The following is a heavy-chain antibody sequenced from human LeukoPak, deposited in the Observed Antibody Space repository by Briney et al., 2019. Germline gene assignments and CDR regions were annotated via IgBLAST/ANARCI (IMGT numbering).Heavy chain of an antibody. V-gene: IGHV3-30*03. Sequence: PGGSLRLSCAASGLNFSNHWLNWVRQAPGKGLDWVAVISYDGSNKYYADSVKGRFTISRDNSKNTLYLQMNSLRAEDTAVYYCASRGYSYGLYYFDYWGQGTLVTVSS. CDR2: ISYDGSNK. J-gene: IGHJ4*02. CDR3: ASRGYSYGLYYFDY. D-gene: IGHD5-18*01. CDR1: GLNFSNHW.